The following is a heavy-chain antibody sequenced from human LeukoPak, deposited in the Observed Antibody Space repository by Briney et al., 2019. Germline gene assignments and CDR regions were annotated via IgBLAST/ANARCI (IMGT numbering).Heavy chain of an antibody. CDR1: GFTFSSYG. CDR2: IWYDGSNK. Sequence: GGSLRLSCAASGFTFSSYGMHWVRQAPGKGLEWVAVIWYDGSNKYYADSVKGRFTISRDNSKNTLYLQMNSLRAEDTAVYYCAKAQYGSGSYSFDYWGQGTLVTVSS. CDR3: AKAQYGSGSYSFDY. D-gene: IGHD3-10*01. V-gene: IGHV3-33*06. J-gene: IGHJ4*02.